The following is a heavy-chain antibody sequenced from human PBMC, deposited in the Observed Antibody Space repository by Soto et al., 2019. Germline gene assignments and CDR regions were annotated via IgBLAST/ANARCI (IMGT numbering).Heavy chain of an antibody. V-gene: IGHV3-9*01. J-gene: IGHJ4*02. CDR3: AKDIVRYTYGACDY. CDR2: MSWNRGSI. Sequence: PGGSLRLSCVASGFTFDDFAMHWVRQAPGKGLEWVSGMSWNRGSIVYADSVKGRFTISRDNAKNTVYLQMNSLRAEDTAVYYCAKDIVRYTYGACDYWGQGALVTVSS. CDR1: GFTFDDFA. D-gene: IGHD5-18*01.